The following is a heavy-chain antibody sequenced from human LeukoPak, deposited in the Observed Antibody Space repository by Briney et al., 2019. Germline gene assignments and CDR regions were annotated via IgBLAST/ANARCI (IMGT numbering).Heavy chain of an antibody. V-gene: IGHV4-30-4*01. CDR1: GGSISSGDYY. Sequence: PSETLSLTCTVSGGSISSGDYYWSWIRQPPGKGLEWIGYIYYSGSTYYNPSLKSRVTISVDTSKNQFSLKLSSVTAADTAVYYCARCVPGDYGDFDIWGHGTMVTVSS. CDR3: ARCVPGDYGDFDI. CDR2: IYYSGST. D-gene: IGHD4-17*01. J-gene: IGHJ3*02.